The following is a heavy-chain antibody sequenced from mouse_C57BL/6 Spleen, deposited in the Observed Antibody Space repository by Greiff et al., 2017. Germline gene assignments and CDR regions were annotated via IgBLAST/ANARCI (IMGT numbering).Heavy chain of an antibody. CDR2: IYPGDGDT. CDR3: ARLYDGYYVYFDY. J-gene: IGHJ2*01. CDR1: GYAFSSSW. Sequence: QVQLQQSGPELVKPGASVKISCKASGYAFSSSWMNWVKQRPGKGLEWIGRIYPGDGDTNYNGKFKGKATLTADKSSSTAYMQLSSLTSEDSAVXFCARLYDGYYVYFDYWGQGTTLTVSS. D-gene: IGHD2-3*01. V-gene: IGHV1-82*01.